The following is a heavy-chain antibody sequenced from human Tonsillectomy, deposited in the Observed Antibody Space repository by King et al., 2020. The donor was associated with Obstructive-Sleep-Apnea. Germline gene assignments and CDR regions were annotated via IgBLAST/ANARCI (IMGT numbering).Heavy chain of an antibody. Sequence: QLVQSGAEVKKPGASVKVSCKASGYTFTSYAMHWVRQAPGQRLEWMGWINAGNGNTKYSQKFQGRVTITRDTSASTAYMELSSLRSEDTAVYYCARGGSYYDFWSGYYTVDAFDIWGQGTMVTVSS. CDR3: ARGGSYYDFWSGYYTVDAFDI. CDR2: INAGNGNT. CDR1: GYTFTSYA. J-gene: IGHJ3*02. D-gene: IGHD3-3*01. V-gene: IGHV1-3*01.